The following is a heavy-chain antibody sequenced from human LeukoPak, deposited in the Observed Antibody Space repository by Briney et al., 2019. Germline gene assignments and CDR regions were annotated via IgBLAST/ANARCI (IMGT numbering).Heavy chain of an antibody. J-gene: IGHJ3*02. D-gene: IGHD2-8*01. V-gene: IGHV3-30*02. CDR3: ARKGCTSSTCHDAFEI. Sequence: PGGSLRLSCAASGFTFSSYGMNWIRQAPGKGLEWVAFIRYDGSNKYYADSVKGRFTISRDNSRNTLYLQMNSLRAEDTAVYYCARKGCTSSTCHDAFEIWGQGTVVTVSS. CDR1: GFTFSSYG. CDR2: IRYDGSNK.